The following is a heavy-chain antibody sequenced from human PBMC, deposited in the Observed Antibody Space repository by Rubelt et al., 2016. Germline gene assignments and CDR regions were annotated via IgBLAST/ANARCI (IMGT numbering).Heavy chain of an antibody. D-gene: IGHD3-10*01. CDR3: VRDRAIAWFFY. CDR1: GGSISTNTFF. Sequence: QLQLQESGPGLVKPSETLSLTCTVSGGSISTNTFFWGWIRQPPGKGLEWIGSLDYSGSTYYNPSLMSRVTISVDTSKSQVALRLASVTAADTAMYYCVRDRAIAWFFYWGQGTLVTVSS. CDR2: LDYSGST. V-gene: IGHV4-39*07. J-gene: IGHJ4*02.